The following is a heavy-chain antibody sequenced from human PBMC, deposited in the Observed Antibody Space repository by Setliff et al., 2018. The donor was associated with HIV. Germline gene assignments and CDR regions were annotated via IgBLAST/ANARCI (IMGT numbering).Heavy chain of an antibody. D-gene: IGHD2-21*02. CDR2: LYPNGTS. J-gene: IGHJ3*02. CDR1: GSSISDYH. V-gene: IGHV4-4*09. Sequence: SETLSLTCTVSGSSISDYHWTWIRQSPGKGLEWIGFLYPNGTSKYNPSLTSRVALSVDTSKNQFSLSLSSVTAADTAVYYCVRDPPLTPTDADHPFDIWGQGTMVTVSS. CDR3: VRDPPLTPTDADHPFDI.